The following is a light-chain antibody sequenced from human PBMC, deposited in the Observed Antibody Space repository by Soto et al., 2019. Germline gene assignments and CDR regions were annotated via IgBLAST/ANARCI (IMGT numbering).Light chain of an antibody. CDR2: DAS. Sequence: DIQMTQSPASLSASVGARVTITCRASQSISSYLNWYQQKPGKAPKILIYDASNLESGVPSRFSGSGSGTEFTLTISSLQPEDFGIYYCQQYENYWTFGQGTKVDIK. CDR3: QQYENYWT. J-gene: IGKJ1*01. V-gene: IGKV1-5*01. CDR1: QSISSY.